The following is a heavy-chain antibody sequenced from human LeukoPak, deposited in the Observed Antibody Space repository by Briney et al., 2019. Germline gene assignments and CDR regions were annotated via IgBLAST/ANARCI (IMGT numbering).Heavy chain of an antibody. CDR3: ARDSPPPFAGMVRGVRVSYYYYMDV. J-gene: IGHJ6*03. CDR2: IYYSGST. Sequence: PSETLSLTCTVSGGSISSYYWSWLRQPPGKGLEWIGYIYYSGSTNYNPSLKSRVTISVDTSKNQFSLKLSSVTAAATAVYYCARDSPPPFAGMVRGVRVSYYYYMDVWGKGTTVTVSS. D-gene: IGHD3-10*01. CDR1: GGSISSYY. V-gene: IGHV4-59*01.